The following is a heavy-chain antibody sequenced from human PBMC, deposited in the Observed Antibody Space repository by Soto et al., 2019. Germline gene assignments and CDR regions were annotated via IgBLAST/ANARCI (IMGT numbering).Heavy chain of an antibody. CDR1: GFTFSSYA. D-gene: IGHD3-3*01. V-gene: IGHV3-64D*06. CDR2: ISSNGGST. CDR3: VKDLGYDFWSGAYFDY. J-gene: IGHJ4*02. Sequence: GGSLRLSCSASGFTFSSYAMHWVRQAPGKGLEYVSAISSNGGSTYYADSVKGRFTISRDNSKNTLYLQMSSLRAEDTAVYYCVKDLGYDFWSGAYFDYWGPGPVATVST.